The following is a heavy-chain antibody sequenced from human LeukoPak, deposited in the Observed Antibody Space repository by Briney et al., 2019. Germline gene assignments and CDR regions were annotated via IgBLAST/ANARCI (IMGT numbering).Heavy chain of an antibody. CDR2: ISPSSTYT. CDR1: GFTFTGYY. Sequence: GGSLRLSCAASGFTFTGYYMSWIRQAPGKGLEWVSHISPSSTYTKYSDSVKGRFTISRDDSKNTLYLQMNSLRANDTAIYYCANHRTPDRYHWNYFDYWGQGTLVTVSS. D-gene: IGHD1-20*01. CDR3: ANHRTPDRYHWNYFDY. V-gene: IGHV3-11*03. J-gene: IGHJ4*02.